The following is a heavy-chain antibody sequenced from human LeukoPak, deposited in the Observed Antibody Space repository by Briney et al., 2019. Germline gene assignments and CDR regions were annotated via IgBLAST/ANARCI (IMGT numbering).Heavy chain of an antibody. CDR2: ISSSGSTI. CDR3: AADPGSSWYRWFDP. J-gene: IGHJ5*02. Sequence: LSLTCAVYGGSFSDYYMSWIRQAPGKGLEWVSYISSSGSTIYYADSVKGRFTISRDNAKNSLYLQMNSLRAEDTAVYYCAADPGSSWYRWFDPWGQGTLVTVSS. D-gene: IGHD6-13*01. CDR1: GGSFSDYY. V-gene: IGHV3-11*01.